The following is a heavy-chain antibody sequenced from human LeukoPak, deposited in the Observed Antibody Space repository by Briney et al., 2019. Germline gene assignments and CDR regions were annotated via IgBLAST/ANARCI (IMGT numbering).Heavy chain of an antibody. J-gene: IGHJ3*02. CDR1: GGSISSYY. CDR3: AREDDFWSGYSRTDAFDI. CDR2: IYYSGST. V-gene: IGHV4-59*12. Sequence: SETLSLTCTVSGGSISSYYWSWIRQPPGKGLEWIGYIYYSGSTNYNPSLKSRVTISVDTSKNQFSLKLSSVTAADTAVYYCAREDDFWSGYSRTDAFDIWGQGTMVTVSS. D-gene: IGHD3-3*01.